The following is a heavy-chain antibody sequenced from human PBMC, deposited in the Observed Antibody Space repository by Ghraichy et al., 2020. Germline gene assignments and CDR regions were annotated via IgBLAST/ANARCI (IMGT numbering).Heavy chain of an antibody. CDR3: ARGKAVGVLNY. D-gene: IGHD6-19*01. V-gene: IGHV1-18*01. CDR1: GYTFSSYG. CDR2: ISAYNGNT. J-gene: IGHJ4*02. Sequence: ASVKVSCKAAGYTFSSYGISWLLQAPGQGLEWMGWISAYNGNTNYAQKLQGRVTMTTDTSTSTAYMELRSLRSDDTAVYYCARGKAVGVLNYWGQGTLVTVSS.